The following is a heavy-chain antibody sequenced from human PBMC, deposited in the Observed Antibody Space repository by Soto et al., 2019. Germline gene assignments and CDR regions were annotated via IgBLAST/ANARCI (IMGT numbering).Heavy chain of an antibody. CDR1: GYSFSSYL. CDR3: ARGAKLGYCSSISCYSHGVDV. J-gene: IGHJ6*02. CDR2: IYPGDSDT. D-gene: IGHD2-2*01. V-gene: IGHV5-51*01. Sequence: PGESLKISCKGSGYSFSSYLIGWVRQMPGKGLEWVGIIYPGDSDTRYSPSFQGQVTISVDKSISTAYLQWSSLKASDTAMYYCARGAKLGYCSSISCYSHGVDVWGQGTTVTVSS.